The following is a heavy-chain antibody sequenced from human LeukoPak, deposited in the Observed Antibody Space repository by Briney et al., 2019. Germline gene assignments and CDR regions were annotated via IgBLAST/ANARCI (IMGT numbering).Heavy chain of an antibody. CDR2: IYYSGST. CDR3: ARCPEGFVAFGI. Sequence: SETLSLTCTVSGGSISSGGYYWSWIRQHPGTGLEWIGYIYYSGSTYYNPSLKSRVTISVDTSKNQFSLKLSSVTAADTAVYYCARCPEGFVAFGIWGQGTMVTVSS. V-gene: IGHV4-31*03. D-gene: IGHD1-14*01. CDR1: GGSISSGGYY. J-gene: IGHJ3*02.